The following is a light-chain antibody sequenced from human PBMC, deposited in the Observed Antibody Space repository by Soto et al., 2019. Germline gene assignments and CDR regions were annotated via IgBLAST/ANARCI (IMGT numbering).Light chain of an antibody. CDR2: ATS. CDR1: QNINSY. Sequence: EIVLTQSPATLSLSPGERATLSCRASQNINSYLAWYQQKPGQAPRLLIYATSNRATGIPARFSGSGSGTDCTLSISSLEPEDFAVYYCQQRSSWPFTFGPGTKVDI. CDR3: QQRSSWPFT. J-gene: IGKJ3*01. V-gene: IGKV3-11*01.